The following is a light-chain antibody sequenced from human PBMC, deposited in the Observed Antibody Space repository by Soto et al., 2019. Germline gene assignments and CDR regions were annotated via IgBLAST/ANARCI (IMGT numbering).Light chain of an antibody. CDR3: QQSYSKWT. Sequence: DIQMTQSPSSLSASVGDRVTITCRAKESVSSYVNWYQQKPGKAPKLLIYAASSLQSVVPARFSGSGSVTDFTLTISGLQPEDLATYYCQQSYSKWTFGQGTKVEIK. CDR1: ESVSSY. CDR2: AAS. V-gene: IGKV1-39*01. J-gene: IGKJ1*01.